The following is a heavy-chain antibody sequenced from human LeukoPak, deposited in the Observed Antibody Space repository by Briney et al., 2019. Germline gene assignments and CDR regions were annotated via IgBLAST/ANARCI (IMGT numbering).Heavy chain of an antibody. CDR2: INHSGST. CDR3: ARAFRRYCSGGSCLPRGAFDI. V-gene: IGHV4-34*01. Sequence: SETLSLTCAVYGGFFSGYYWSWIRQPPGKGLEWIGEINHSGSTNYNPSLKSRVTISVDTSKNQFSLKLSSVTAADTAVYYCARAFRRYCSGGSCLPRGAFDIWGQGTMVTVSS. CDR1: GGFFSGYY. J-gene: IGHJ3*02. D-gene: IGHD2-15*01.